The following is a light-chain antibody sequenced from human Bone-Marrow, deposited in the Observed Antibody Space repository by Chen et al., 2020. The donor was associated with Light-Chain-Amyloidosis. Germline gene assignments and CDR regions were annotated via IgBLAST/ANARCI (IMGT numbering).Light chain of an antibody. CDR3: QQYVSSPYT. CDR2: GAS. CDR1: QTISSNF. V-gene: IGKV3-20*01. Sequence: EIVLMQSPGTLSLSPGERATLSCRASQTISSNFLAWYQQKPGQAPRLLISGASRRATGIPDRFSGSGSGTDFSLTISRLAPEDFAVYYCQQYVSSPYTFGQGTKLEIK. J-gene: IGKJ2*01.